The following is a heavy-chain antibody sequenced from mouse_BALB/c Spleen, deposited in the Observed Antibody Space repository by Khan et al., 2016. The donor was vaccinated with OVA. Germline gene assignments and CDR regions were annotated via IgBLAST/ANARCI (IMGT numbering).Heavy chain of an antibody. J-gene: IGHJ3*01. CDR1: GYSFTDYY. Sequence: QVQLQQSGAELARPGASVKLSCKASGYSFTDYYINWVKQRTGQGLEWIGEISPGSGDTYYNAKFKGKATLTADKSSSTAYLQLSILTAEASAVYCCARRNYFGYTFAYWGQGTLVTVSA. D-gene: IGHD1-2*01. V-gene: IGHV1-77*01. CDR3: ARRNYFGYTFAY. CDR2: ISPGSGDT.